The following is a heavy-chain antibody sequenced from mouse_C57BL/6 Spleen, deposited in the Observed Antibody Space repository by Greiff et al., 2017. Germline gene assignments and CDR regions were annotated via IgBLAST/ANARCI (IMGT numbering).Heavy chain of an antibody. CDR2: IYPGDGDT. D-gene: IGHD2-5*01. Sequence: QVQLQQSGPELVKPGASVKISCKASGYAFSSSWMNWVKQRPGQGLEWIGRIYPGDGDTNYNGKFKGKATLTADKSSSTAYMQLSSLTSEDSAVYFCARGSYSNHYWYFDVWGTGTTVTVSS. CDR3: ARGSYSNHYWYFDV. J-gene: IGHJ1*03. CDR1: GYAFSSSW. V-gene: IGHV1-82*01.